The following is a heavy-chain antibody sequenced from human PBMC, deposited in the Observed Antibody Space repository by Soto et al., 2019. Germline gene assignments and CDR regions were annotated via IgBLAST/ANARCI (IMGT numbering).Heavy chain of an antibody. V-gene: IGHV4-34*01. CDR2: INHSGST. CDR3: ARGVLKRGVYGSSWTGVKRNWFDP. CDR1: GGSFSGYY. D-gene: IGHD6-13*01. J-gene: IGHJ5*02. Sequence: PSETLSLTCAVYGGSFSGYYWSWIRQPPGKGLEWIGEINHSGSTNYNPSLKSRVTISVDTSKNQFSLKLSSVTAADTAVYYCARGVLKRGVYGSSWTGVKRNWFDPWGQGTLVNVS.